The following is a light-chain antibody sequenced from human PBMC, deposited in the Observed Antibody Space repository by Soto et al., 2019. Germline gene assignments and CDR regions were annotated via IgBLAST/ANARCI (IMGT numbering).Light chain of an antibody. V-gene: IGKV1-5*03. CDR3: QQYNSYSGT. CDR2: KAS. CDR1: QSISSW. Sequence: DIQMTQSPSTLSASVGDRVTITCRASQSISSWLAWYQQKPGKAPKLLIYKASSLESGVPPRFSGSGSGTEFTLTISSLQPDDFATYYCQQYNSYSGTFGQGTKVDIK. J-gene: IGKJ1*01.